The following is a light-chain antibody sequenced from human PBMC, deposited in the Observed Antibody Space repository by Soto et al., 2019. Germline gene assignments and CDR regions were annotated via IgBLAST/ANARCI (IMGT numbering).Light chain of an antibody. Sequence: DIQMTQSPSTLSASVGDRVTITCPASQSISSWLAWYQQKPGKAPKLLIYDASSLESGVPSRFSGSGSGTEFTLTISSLQPDDFATYYCQQYNSSPYTFGQGTKLEIK. V-gene: IGKV1-5*01. CDR3: QQYNSSPYT. J-gene: IGKJ2*01. CDR2: DAS. CDR1: QSISSW.